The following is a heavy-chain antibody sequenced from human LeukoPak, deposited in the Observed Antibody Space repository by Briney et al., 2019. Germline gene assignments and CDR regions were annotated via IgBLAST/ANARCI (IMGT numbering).Heavy chain of an antibody. Sequence: SVKVSCKASGGTFSSYAISWVRQAPGQGLEWMGGIIPIFGTANYAQKFQGRVTITADESTSTAYMELSSLRSEDTAVYYCARDSLNDYYDSSGYYYSYFDYWGQGTLVPVSS. J-gene: IGHJ4*02. CDR2: IIPIFGTA. D-gene: IGHD3-22*01. CDR3: ARDSLNDYYDSSGYYYSYFDY. V-gene: IGHV1-69*01. CDR1: GGTFSSYA.